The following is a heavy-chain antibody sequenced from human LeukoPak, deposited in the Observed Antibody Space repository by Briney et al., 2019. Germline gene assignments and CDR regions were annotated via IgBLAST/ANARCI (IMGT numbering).Heavy chain of an antibody. D-gene: IGHD2-8*02. J-gene: IGHJ5*02. CDR2: IYHSGSS. CDR3: ARASGADEMYNWFDP. CDR1: GGSISSDGVY. V-gene: IGHV4-30-2*01. Sequence: TSETLSLTCTVSGGSISSDGVYWGWVRQPPGKGLEWIGYIYHSGSSYFNPSLKSRVTLSVDRSKNQFSLKLTSVTAADTAVYYCARASGADEMYNWFDPWGQGTLVIVSS.